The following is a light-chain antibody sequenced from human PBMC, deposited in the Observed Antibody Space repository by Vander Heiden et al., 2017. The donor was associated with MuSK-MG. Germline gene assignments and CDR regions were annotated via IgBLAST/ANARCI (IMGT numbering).Light chain of an antibody. J-gene: IGLJ3*02. CDR2: SDN. Sequence: QSVLPLPPSPSGTPGPRVTISCSGTSSNIGSNPVNWYQQLPGTAPKLLIYSDNQRPSGVPDRFSGSKSGTSASLAISGLQSEDEADYYCAAWDDSLNAWVFGGGTKLTVL. CDR3: AAWDDSLNAWV. CDR1: SSNIGSNP. V-gene: IGLV1-44*01.